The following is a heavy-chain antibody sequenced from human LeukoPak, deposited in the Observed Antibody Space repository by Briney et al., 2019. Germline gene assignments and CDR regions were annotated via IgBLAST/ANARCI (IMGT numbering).Heavy chain of an antibody. CDR2: INQDGSKK. V-gene: IGHV3-7*01. J-gene: IGHJ4*02. D-gene: IGHD2-21*02. Sequence: AGSLRLACVASGVTCSDYWRSWVRQAPGKGLEWVANINQDGSKKPYADSMKGRFTISRDNAKESLYLQLNSLRADDTAVYYCAKWGPHCVGDYCPALDSWGQGTLVTVSS. CDR1: GVTCSDYW. CDR3: AKWGPHCVGDYCPALDS.